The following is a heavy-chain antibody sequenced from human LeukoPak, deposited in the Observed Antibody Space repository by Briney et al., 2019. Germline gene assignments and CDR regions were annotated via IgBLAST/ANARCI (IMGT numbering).Heavy chain of an antibody. CDR2: IDLSDSYI. CDR3: ARHDGYCSGGRCRNWFDP. CDR1: GYSFTSYW. D-gene: IGHD2-15*01. J-gene: IGHJ5*02. V-gene: IGHV5-10-1*01. Sequence: GESLKISCKGSGYSFTSYWISWVRQMPVRGLEWMGRIDLSDSYINYSPSFQGHVTISADKSISTAYLQWSSLKASDTAMYYCARHDGYCSGGRCRNWFDPWGQGTLVTVSS.